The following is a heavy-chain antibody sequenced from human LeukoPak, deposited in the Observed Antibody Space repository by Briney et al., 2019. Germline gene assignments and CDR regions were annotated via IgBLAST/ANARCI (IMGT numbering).Heavy chain of an antibody. CDR3: AKGTPDILTGYYLFDY. CDR2: ISGSGGST. D-gene: IGHD3-9*01. Sequence: GGSLRFSCAASGFTFSSYAMSWVRQAPGKGLEWVSAISGSGGSTYYADSVKGRFAISRDNSKNTLYLQMNSLRAEDTAVYYCAKGTPDILTGYYLFDYWGQGTLVTVSS. CDR1: GFTFSSYA. V-gene: IGHV3-23*01. J-gene: IGHJ4*02.